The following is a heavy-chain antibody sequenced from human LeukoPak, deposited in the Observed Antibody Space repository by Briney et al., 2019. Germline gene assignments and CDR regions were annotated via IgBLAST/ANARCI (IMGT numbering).Heavy chain of an antibody. CDR2: IQRKSDGGTT. CDR1: RFTLSNAW. J-gene: IGHJ4*02. CDR3: TMGLWFGELYLDY. V-gene: IGHV3-15*01. D-gene: IGHD3-10*01. Sequence: PGGSLRLSCAASRFTLSNAWMNWVRQAPGKGLEWAGRIQRKSDGGTTDYAAPVKGRFTISRDESTDTLNLQMKSLKNEDTSVYYCTMGLWFGELYLDYWGQGTLVTVSS.